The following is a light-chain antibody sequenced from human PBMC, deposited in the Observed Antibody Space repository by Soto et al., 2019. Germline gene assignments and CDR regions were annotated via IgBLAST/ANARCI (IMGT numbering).Light chain of an antibody. CDR3: QQYNNWPPYT. V-gene: IGKV3-15*01. J-gene: IGKJ2*01. CDR2: DAS. Sequence: EVVMTQSPATLSVSPGERAALSCRASQSVSGRLAWYQQKPGQAPRLLIYDASTRAAGIPARFSGSGSGTEFTLNISSLQSEDFAVYYCQQYNNWPPYTFGQGTKLEIK. CDR1: QSVSGR.